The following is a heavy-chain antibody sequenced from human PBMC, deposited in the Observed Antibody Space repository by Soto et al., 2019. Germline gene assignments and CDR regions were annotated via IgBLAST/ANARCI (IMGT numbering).Heavy chain of an antibody. CDR3: ASDYMVRGVMRWFDP. CDR1: GGSISSSNW. V-gene: IGHV4-4*02. CDR2: IYHSGST. D-gene: IGHD3-10*01. Sequence: QVQLQESGPGLVKPSGTLSLTCAVSGGSISSSNWWSWVRQPPGKGLEWIGEIYHSGSTNYNPSLKCPVTMSVDKSKSQFSLKLSSVTAADTAVSYCASDYMVRGVMRWFDPWGQGTLVTVSS. J-gene: IGHJ5*02.